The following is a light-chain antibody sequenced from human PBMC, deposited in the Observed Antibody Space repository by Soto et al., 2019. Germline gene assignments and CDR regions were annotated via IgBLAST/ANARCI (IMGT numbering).Light chain of an antibody. V-gene: IGLV1-40*01. J-gene: IGLJ2*01. CDR1: SSNLGSFYD. CDR2: GDN. CDR3: QSYDNSLNHVV. Sequence: QSVLTQPPSVSGAPGQRVTIPCTGSSSNLGSFYDVHWYQQLPGTVPKLLIYGDNNRPSGVPDRFAGSKSGTAASLAITGLQAEDEADYYCQSYDNSLNHVVFGGGTKLTVL.